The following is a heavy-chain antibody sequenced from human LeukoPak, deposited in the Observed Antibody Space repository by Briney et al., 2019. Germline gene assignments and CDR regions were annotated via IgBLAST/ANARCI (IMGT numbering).Heavy chain of an antibody. Sequence: GGSLRLSCAASGFTFSSYAMSWVRQAPGKGLEWVSAISGRIGSTYYADSVKGRFTISRANSKNTLYLEMNSLRAEDTAVYYCAKDVRREWLQVFFLWGGDTRVTLSS. CDR2: ISGRIGST. D-gene: IGHD6-19*01. CDR1: GFTFSSYA. V-gene: IGHV3-23*01. J-gene: IGHJ2*01. CDR3: AKDVRREWLQVFFL.